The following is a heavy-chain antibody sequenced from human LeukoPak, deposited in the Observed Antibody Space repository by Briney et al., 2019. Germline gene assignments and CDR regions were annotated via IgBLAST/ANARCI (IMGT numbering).Heavy chain of an antibody. V-gene: IGHV1-2*02. Sequence: ASVRVSCKASGYTFTGYYMHWVRQAPGQGLEWMGWINPNSGGTNYAQKFQGRVTMTRDTSISTAYMELSRLRSDDTAVYYCARDFARGPLEPIAAAGRGEYYYYYMDVWGKGTTVTISS. CDR2: INPNSGGT. J-gene: IGHJ6*03. CDR1: GYTFTGYY. D-gene: IGHD6-13*01. CDR3: ARDFARGPLEPIAAAGRGEYYYYYMDV.